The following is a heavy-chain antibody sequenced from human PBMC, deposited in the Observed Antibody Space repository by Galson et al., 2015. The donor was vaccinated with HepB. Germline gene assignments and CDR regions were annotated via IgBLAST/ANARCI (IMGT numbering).Heavy chain of an antibody. Sequence: SLRLSCAASGFTFSGSAMHWVRQASGKGLEWVGRIRSKANSYATAYAASVKGRFTISSDDSKNTAYLQMNSLKTEDTAVYYCTRHLGAYVGGDCSPFDYGGQGTLVTVSS. CDR2: IRSKANSYAT. J-gene: IGHJ4*02. CDR3: TRHLGAYVGGDCSPFDY. D-gene: IGHD2-21*01. V-gene: IGHV3-73*01. CDR1: GFTFSGSA.